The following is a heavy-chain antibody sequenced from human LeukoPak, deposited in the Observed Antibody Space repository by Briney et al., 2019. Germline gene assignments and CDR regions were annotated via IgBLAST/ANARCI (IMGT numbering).Heavy chain of an antibody. D-gene: IGHD4-23*01. CDR3: ARLFKDYGGKGFIDY. CDR2: IIPIFGTA. Sequence: GASVKVSCKASGCTFSSYAISWVRQAPGQGLEWMGGIIPIFGTANYAQKFQGRVTITADESTSTAYMELSSLRSEDTAVYYCARLFKDYGGKGFIDYWGQGTLVTVSS. V-gene: IGHV1-69*13. CDR1: GCTFSSYA. J-gene: IGHJ4*02.